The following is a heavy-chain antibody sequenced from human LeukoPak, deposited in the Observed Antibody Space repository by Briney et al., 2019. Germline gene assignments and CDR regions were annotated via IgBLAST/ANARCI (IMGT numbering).Heavy chain of an antibody. CDR2: ISSSSSYI. D-gene: IGHD2-21*02. V-gene: IGHV3-21*01. CDR3: ARGPGIVVVTVPSDADY. Sequence: SGGSLRLSCAASGFTFSSYSMNWVRQAPGKGLEWVSSISSSSSYIYYADSVKGRFTISRDNAKNSLYLQMNSLRAEDTAVYYCARGPGIVVVTVPSDADYWGQGTLVTVSS. J-gene: IGHJ4*02. CDR1: GFTFSSYS.